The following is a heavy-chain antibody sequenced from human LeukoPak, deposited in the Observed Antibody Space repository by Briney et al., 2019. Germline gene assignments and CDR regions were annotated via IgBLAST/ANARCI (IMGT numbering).Heavy chain of an antibody. V-gene: IGHV3-7*04. J-gene: IGHJ4*02. CDR2: INQVASEK. CDR1: GFTISFYW. D-gene: IGHD3-10*01. CDR3: VRDGGYYGPDS. Sequence: QTGGSLRLSCAASGFTISFYWMSWVRQAPGKGLEWVANINQVASEKNYVDSVNGRFTISRDNAKNSLYLQMNSVRAEDTAMYYCVRDGGYYGPDSWGQGALVSVSS.